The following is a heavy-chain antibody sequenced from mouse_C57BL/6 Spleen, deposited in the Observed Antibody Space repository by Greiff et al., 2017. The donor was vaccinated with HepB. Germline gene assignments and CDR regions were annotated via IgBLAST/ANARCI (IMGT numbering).Heavy chain of an antibody. CDR1: GYTFTSYW. J-gene: IGHJ2*01. D-gene: IGHD1-1*01. V-gene: IGHV1-74*01. CDR2: IHPSDSDT. Sequence: QVQLKESGAELVKPGASVKVSCKASGYTFTSYWMHWVKQRPGQGLEWIGRIHPSDSDTNYNQKFKGKATLTVDKSSSTAYMQLSSLTSEDSAVYYCAIPTTVVAPHFDHWGQGTTLTVSS. CDR3: AIPTTVVAPHFDH.